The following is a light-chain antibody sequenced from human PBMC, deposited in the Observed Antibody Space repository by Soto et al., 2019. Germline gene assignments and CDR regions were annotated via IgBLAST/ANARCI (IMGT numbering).Light chain of an antibody. CDR3: TSWTTSTTMI. Sequence: QSALTQPASVSGSPGQSITISCTGTSSDIGAYNFVSWYQQHPGKAPKLMLYDVNIRPSGVSNRFSGSKSGNTASRTISGLQAEDEADYYCTSWTTSTTMIFGGGTKVTV. CDR1: SSDIGAYNF. CDR2: DVN. V-gene: IGLV2-14*03. J-gene: IGLJ2*01.